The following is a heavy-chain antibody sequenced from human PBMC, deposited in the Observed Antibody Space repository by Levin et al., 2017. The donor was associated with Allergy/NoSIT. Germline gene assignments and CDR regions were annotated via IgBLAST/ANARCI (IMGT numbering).Heavy chain of an antibody. Sequence: GGSLRLSCAASGFTFGDYVMHWVRQAPGKGLEWVSGINWNRDKIGYADSVRARFTISRDNAKNSLYLQMNSLGPEDTALYYCAQGLNWGSPNTFDYWGQGTLVTVSS. CDR3: AQGLNWGSPNTFDY. V-gene: IGHV3-9*01. CDR1: GFTFGDYV. D-gene: IGHD7-27*01. CDR2: INWNRDKI. J-gene: IGHJ4*02.